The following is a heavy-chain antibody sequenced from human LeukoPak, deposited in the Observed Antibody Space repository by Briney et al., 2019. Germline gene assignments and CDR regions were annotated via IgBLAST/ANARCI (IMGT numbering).Heavy chain of an antibody. D-gene: IGHD2-2*02. CDR3: ARPYRIRSAFDI. CDR1: GGSISSSSYY. Sequence: SETLSLTCTVSGGSISSSSYYWGWIRQPPGKGLEWIGSIYYSGSTYYNPSLKGRVTISVDTSKNQFSLKLSSVTAADTAVYYCARPYRIRSAFDIWGQGTMVTVSS. J-gene: IGHJ3*02. CDR2: IYYSGST. V-gene: IGHV4-39*01.